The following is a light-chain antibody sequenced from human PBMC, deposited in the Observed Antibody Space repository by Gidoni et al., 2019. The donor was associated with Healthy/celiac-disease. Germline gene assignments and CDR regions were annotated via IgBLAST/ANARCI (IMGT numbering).Light chain of an antibody. J-gene: IGKJ1*01. Sequence: DIQMTESPSTLSASVGARVTITCRPSQSISSWLAWYQQKQGQAPKHLIYDASSLESGVPSRFSGSGSGTEFTLTISSLQPDDFATYYCHQYNSYSTFGQGTKVEIK. CDR3: HQYNSYST. CDR1: QSISSW. CDR2: DAS. V-gene: IGKV1-5*01.